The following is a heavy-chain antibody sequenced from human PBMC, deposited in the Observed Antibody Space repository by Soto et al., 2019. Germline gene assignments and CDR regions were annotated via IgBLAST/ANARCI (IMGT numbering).Heavy chain of an antibody. Sequence: SETLSLTCTVSGDSISTFYWGWMRQSPGKELEWIGYVYYTGSTNYNPSLKSRVTISVDRSKNQFPLKLTSANAADTAVYYCARGRTVRNYADDSSDYFYFFDYWGQGTQVTV. J-gene: IGHJ4*02. D-gene: IGHD3-22*01. CDR2: VYYTGST. V-gene: IGHV4-59*01. CDR1: GDSISTFY. CDR3: ARGRTVRNYADDSSDYFYFFDY.